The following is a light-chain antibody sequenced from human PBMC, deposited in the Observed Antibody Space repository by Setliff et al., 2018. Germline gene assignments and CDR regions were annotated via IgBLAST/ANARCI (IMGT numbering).Light chain of an antibody. V-gene: IGLV1-40*01. Sequence: QSVLTQPPSVSGAPGQRITISCSGDRSNIGAGHDIHWYQQLPGAAPRLLIYGNTNRPSGVPDRFSGSKSATSASLAITGLQPEDEADYYCQSYDRSLSRYVFGTRTKVTVL. CDR3: QSYDRSLSRYV. J-gene: IGLJ1*01. CDR1: RSNIGAGHD. CDR2: GNT.